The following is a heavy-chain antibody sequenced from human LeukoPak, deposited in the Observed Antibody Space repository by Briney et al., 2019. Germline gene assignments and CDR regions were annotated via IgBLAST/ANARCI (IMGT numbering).Heavy chain of an antibody. D-gene: IGHD6-19*01. CDR2: ISGGGGST. CDR1: GFTFTSYS. CDR3: SSGWYVPGLDY. Sequence: GGSLRLSCAASGFTFTSYSMNWVRQAPGKGLEWVSTISGGGGSTYYADSVKGRFTISRDNSKNTLYLQMNSLRAEDTAVYYCSSGWYVPGLDYWGQGTLVTVSS. J-gene: IGHJ4*02. V-gene: IGHV3-23*01.